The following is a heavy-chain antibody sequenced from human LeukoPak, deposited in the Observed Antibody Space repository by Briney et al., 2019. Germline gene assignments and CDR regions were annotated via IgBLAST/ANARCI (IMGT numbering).Heavy chain of an antibody. CDR2: IYYSGST. CDR1: GGSFSGYY. D-gene: IGHD4-17*01. Sequence: SETLSLTCAVYGGSFSGYYWSWIRQPPGKGLEWIGSIYYSGSTYYNPSLKSRVTISVDTSKNQFSLKLSSVTAADTAVYYCARRYTVTKEDAFDIWGQGTMVTVSS. CDR3: ARRYTVTKEDAFDI. J-gene: IGHJ3*02. V-gene: IGHV4-34*01.